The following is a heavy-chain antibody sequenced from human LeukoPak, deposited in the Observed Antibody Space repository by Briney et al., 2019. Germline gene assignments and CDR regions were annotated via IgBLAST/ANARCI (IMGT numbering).Heavy chain of an antibody. J-gene: IGHJ4*02. CDR1: GYTFTGYY. D-gene: IGHD3-22*01. CDR2: INPNSGGT. V-gene: IGHV1-2*06. Sequence: GASVKVSCKASGYTFTGYYMHWVRQAPGQGLEWMGRINPNSGGTNYAQKFQGRVTMTRDTSISTAYMELSRLRSDDTAVYYCARDQGYYDSSGYSFDYWGQGTLVTVSS. CDR3: ARDQGYYDSSGYSFDY.